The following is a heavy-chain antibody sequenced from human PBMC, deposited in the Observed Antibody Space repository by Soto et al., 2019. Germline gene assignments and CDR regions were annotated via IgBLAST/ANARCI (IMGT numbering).Heavy chain of an antibody. D-gene: IGHD6-19*01. CDR3: ARDREMAVPFTRSFDY. J-gene: IGHJ4*02. CDR2: ISAYNGNT. Sequence: QVQLVQSGAEVKKPGASVKVSCKASGYTFTSYGISSVRQAPGQGLEWMGWISAYNGNTNYAQKLQGRVTMTTDTSTSTAYMELRSLRSDDTAVYYCARDREMAVPFTRSFDYWGQGTLVTVSS. V-gene: IGHV1-18*01. CDR1: GYTFTSYG.